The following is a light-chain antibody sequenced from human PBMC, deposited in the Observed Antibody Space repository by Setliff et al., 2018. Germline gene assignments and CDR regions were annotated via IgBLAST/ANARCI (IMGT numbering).Light chain of an antibody. CDR1: NIGDKS. CDR3: QVWDPASDHRV. CDR2: DDS. V-gene: IGLV3-21*03. J-gene: IGLJ1*01. Sequence: SYELTQPPSESVAPGKTARITCGGHNIGDKSVHWYQQKPGQAPVLVVYDDSDRPSGIPGRFSGSNSGNTATLTISRVEGGDEADYYCQVWDPASDHRVFGTGTKVTVL.